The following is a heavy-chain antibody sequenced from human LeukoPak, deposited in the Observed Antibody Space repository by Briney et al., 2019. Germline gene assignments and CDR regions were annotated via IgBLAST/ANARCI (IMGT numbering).Heavy chain of an antibody. D-gene: IGHD3-22*01. CDR3: ARVGDYYDTRGFSSDAFDI. J-gene: IGHJ3*02. CDR1: RFTFSDHY. CDR2: IRTIAKGYTT. Sequence: PGGSLRLSCAASRFTFSDHYMDWVRQAPGKGLEWVARIRTIAKGYTTQYAPSVRDRFSISRDDSTNSVYLQMNSLKTEDTAVYFCARVGDYYDTRGFSSDAFDIWGLGTMVTVAS. V-gene: IGHV3-72*01.